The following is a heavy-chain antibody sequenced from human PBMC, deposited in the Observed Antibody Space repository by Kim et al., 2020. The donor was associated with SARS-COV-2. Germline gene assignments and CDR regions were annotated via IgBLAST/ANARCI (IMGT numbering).Heavy chain of an antibody. CDR2: IDPSDSYT. V-gene: IGHV5-10-1*01. J-gene: IGHJ6*02. D-gene: IGHD6-19*01. CDR3: ARQNGIAVAGPVYYYYGMDV. Sequence: GESLKISCKGSGYSFTSYWISWVRQMPGKGLEWMGRIDPSDSYTYYSPSFQGHVTISADKSISTAYLQWSSLKASDTAMYYCARQNGIAVAGPVYYYYGMDVWGQGTTVTVSS. CDR1: GYSFTSYW.